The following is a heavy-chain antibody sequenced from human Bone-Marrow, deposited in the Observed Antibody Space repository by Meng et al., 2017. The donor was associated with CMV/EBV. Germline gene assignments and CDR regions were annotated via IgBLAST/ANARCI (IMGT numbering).Heavy chain of an antibody. CDR1: GFTFSRYW. CDR3: AREFSTSWAYDY. V-gene: IGHV3-7*01. J-gene: IGHJ4*02. CDR2: MNEDGSKK. D-gene: IGHD6-13*01. Sequence: GESLKISCSASGFTFSRYWMSWVRQAPGKGLEWVANMNEDGSKKYYVDSVRGRFTISRDNAQNFLYLQINSLRAEDSAVYYCAREFSTSWAYDYWGQGTLVTVSS.